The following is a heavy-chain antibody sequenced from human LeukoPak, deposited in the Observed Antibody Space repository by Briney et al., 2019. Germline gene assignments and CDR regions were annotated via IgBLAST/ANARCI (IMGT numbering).Heavy chain of an antibody. CDR2: ISRSASTI. J-gene: IGHJ4*02. CDR1: GFTFSSYE. Sequence: PGGSLRLSCAASGFTFSSYEMNWVRQAPGKGLEWVSYISRSASTIYYADSVKGRFTISRDNAKNSLYLQMNSLRAEDTAVYYCAKAVTLLWYGTVRYYFDYWGQGTLVTVSS. CDR3: AKAVTLLWYGTVRYYFDY. D-gene: IGHD2/OR15-2a*01. V-gene: IGHV3-48*03.